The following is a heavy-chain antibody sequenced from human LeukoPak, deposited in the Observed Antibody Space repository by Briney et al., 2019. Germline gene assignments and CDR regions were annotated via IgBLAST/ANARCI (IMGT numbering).Heavy chain of an antibody. V-gene: IGHV4-39*01. Sequence: SETLSLTCTVSGVSISSSTYYWGWLRQPPGKGLEWIGRIYYSGSTYYNPSLKSRVTISVDTSRNQFSLKLSSVTAADTAVYYCARQGYSYGYSFDYWGQGTLVTVSS. CDR2: IYYSGST. CDR3: ARQGYSYGYSFDY. CDR1: GVSISSSTYY. D-gene: IGHD5-18*01. J-gene: IGHJ4*02.